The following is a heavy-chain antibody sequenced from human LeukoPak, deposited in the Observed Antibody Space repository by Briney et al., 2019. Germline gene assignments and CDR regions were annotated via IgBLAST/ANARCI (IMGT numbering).Heavy chain of an antibody. V-gene: IGHV1-58*02. D-gene: IGHD3-9*01. Sequence: ASVKVSCKASGFTFTSSAMQWVRQARGQRLEWIGWIVVGSGNTNYAQKFQERVTITRDMSTSTAYMELSSLRSEDTAVYYCAAARYFDWLLSPNWFDPWGQGTLVTVSS. CDR1: GFTFTSSA. CDR2: IVVGSGNT. CDR3: AAARYFDWLLSPNWFDP. J-gene: IGHJ5*02.